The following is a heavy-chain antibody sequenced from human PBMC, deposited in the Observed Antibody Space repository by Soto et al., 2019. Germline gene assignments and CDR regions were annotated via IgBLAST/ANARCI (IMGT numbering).Heavy chain of an antibody. CDR1: GYSFKDHY. V-gene: IGHV1-46*02. CDR3: ARIACKGGSCYFDFDH. J-gene: IGHJ4*02. CDR2: INPSGGHT. Sequence: ASVKVSCKASGYSFKDHYMHWVRQAPGRGLEWVGIINPSGGHTNYAQQFRGRVAMTSDTSTSTAYMELRSLRSEDTAVYFCARIACKGGSCYFDFDHWGQGTLVTVAS. D-gene: IGHD2-15*01.